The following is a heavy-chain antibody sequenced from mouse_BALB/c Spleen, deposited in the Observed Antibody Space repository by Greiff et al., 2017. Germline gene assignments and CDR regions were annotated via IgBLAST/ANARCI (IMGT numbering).Heavy chain of an antibody. Sequence: VQLKQSGAELVRPGALVKLSCKASGFNIKDYYMHWVKQRPEQGLEWIGWIDPENGNTIYDPKFQGKASITADTSSNTAYLQLSSLTSEDTAVYYCASYYGNGLFAYWGQGTLVTVSA. V-gene: IGHV14-1*02. CDR1: GFNIKDYY. J-gene: IGHJ3*01. D-gene: IGHD2-1*01. CDR2: IDPENGNT. CDR3: ASYYGNGLFAY.